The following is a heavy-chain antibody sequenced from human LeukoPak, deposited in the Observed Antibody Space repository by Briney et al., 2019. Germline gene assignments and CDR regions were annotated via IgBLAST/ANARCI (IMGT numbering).Heavy chain of an antibody. D-gene: IGHD3-22*01. J-gene: IGHJ4*02. CDR1: GGSFSGYY. V-gene: IGHV4-34*01. Sequence: SETLSLTCAVYGGSFSGYYWSWIRQPPGKGLEWIGYIYHSGSTYYNPSLKSRVTISVDRSKNQFSLKLRSVTAVDTAVYYCAKSLYDEGYWGQGTLVTVSS. CDR2: IYHSGST. CDR3: AKSLYDEGY.